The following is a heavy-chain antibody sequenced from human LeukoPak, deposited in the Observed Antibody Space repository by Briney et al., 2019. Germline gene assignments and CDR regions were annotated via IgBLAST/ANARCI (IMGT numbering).Heavy chain of an antibody. CDR2: ISSSSSTI. CDR3: ARDGGGGWGAAAGPVFDY. J-gene: IGHJ4*02. CDR1: GFTFSSYS. Sequence: GGSLRLSCAASGFTFSSYSMNWVRQAPGKGLEWVSYISSSSSTIYYADSVKGRFTISRDNAKNSLYLQMNSLRAEDTAVYYCARDGGGGWGAAAGPVFDYWGQGTLVTVSS. V-gene: IGHV3-48*04. D-gene: IGHD6-13*01.